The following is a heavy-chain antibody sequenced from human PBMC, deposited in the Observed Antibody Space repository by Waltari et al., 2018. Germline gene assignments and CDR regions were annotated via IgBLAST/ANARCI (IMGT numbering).Heavy chain of an antibody. Sequence: QLQLQESGPGLVKPSGTLSLNCAVPGDSVSSAFLCNWVRQSPQKGLEWMGQVHGSGGTNYNPSFASRVTVSLDTSKNIFSLKVTSATAADTAVYYCARDRGRGLYLDTWGPGTLVTVSP. J-gene: IGHJ5*02. D-gene: IGHD2-15*01. CDR1: GDSVSSAFL. V-gene: IGHV4-4*02. CDR3: ARDRGRGLYLDT. CDR2: VHGSGGT.